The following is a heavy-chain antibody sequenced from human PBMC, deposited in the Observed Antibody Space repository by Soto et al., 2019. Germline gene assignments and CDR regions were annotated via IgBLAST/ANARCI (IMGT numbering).Heavy chain of an antibody. D-gene: IGHD2-21*02. J-gene: IGHJ4*02. CDR1: GYTFTSYD. CDR2: VSPNSGYT. Sequence: QVQLVQSGAEVKKPGASVKVSCKASGYTFTSYDINWVRQAPGQGLEWMGWVSPNSGYTAYAQRFQGRVTMTRDKSISTAYMELTSLGSDDTAVYYCARGAAVTGDFWGQGTLATVSS. CDR3: ARGAAVTGDF. V-gene: IGHV1-8*01.